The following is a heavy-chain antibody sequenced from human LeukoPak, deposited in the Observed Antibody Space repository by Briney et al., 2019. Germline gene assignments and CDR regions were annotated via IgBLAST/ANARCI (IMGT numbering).Heavy chain of an antibody. J-gene: IGHJ3*02. D-gene: IGHD2-21*02. CDR1: GFTFSSYG. Sequence: PGGTERLSCAASGFTFSSYGMSWIRQAPGKGLEWVSAISGSGGSTYYADSVKGRFTISRDNSKNTLYLQMNSLRAEDTAVYYCAKDVVVTADDAFDIWGQGTMVTVSS. CDR2: ISGSGGST. V-gene: IGHV3-23*01. CDR3: AKDVVVTADDAFDI.